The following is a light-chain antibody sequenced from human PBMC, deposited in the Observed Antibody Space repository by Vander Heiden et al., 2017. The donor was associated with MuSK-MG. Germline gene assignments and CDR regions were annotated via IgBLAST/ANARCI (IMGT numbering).Light chain of an antibody. CDR3: AAWDDSLSGRV. J-gene: IGLJ3*02. CDR1: SSNIGSNY. Sequence: QSVLPQPPSASGTPGQRVTISCSGSSSNIGSNYVYWYQQLPGTAPKLLIYRNNQRPSGVPDRFSGSKSGTSASLAISGLRSEDEADYYCAAWDDSLSGRVFGGGTKLTVL. CDR2: RNN. V-gene: IGLV1-47*01.